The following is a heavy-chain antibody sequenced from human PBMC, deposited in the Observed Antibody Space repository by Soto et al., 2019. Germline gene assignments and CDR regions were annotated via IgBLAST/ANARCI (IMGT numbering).Heavy chain of an antibody. Sequence: QVRLEESGPGLVKPSETLSLICSVSGGSVNNANYFWNWIRHHPENGLEWIGYIYISGITRYNPYSKTRATLSTDTSNNRFSLRLNFVTVADTAVYFCARDADYGGSRGGMDVWGRGTTVTVSS. CDR3: ARDADYGGSRGGMDV. D-gene: IGHD4-17*01. CDR2: IYISGIT. CDR1: GGSVNNANYF. J-gene: IGHJ6*02. V-gene: IGHV4-31*03.